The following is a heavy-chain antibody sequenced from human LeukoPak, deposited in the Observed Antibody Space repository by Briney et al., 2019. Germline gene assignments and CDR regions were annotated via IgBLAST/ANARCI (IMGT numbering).Heavy chain of an antibody. CDR2: IIGNSVST. D-gene: IGHD5-24*01. J-gene: IGHJ4*02. CDR3: AKGRRDGYNYPFFDS. Sequence: GGSLRVSCAASGFTFRNSAMSWVRQAPGKGLEWVSNIIGNSVSTYYADFVKGRFTISRDNSNNTLFLQMNSLSADDTAIYFCAKGRRDGYNYPFFDSWGQGAWVIVSS. V-gene: IGHV3-23*01. CDR1: GFTFRNSA.